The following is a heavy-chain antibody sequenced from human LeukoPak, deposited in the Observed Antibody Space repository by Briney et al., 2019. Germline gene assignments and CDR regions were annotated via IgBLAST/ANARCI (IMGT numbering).Heavy chain of an antibody. J-gene: IGHJ4*02. Sequence: GGSLRLSCAASGFTFSSHGMNWVRQAPGKGLEWVSSISSSSSYIYYADSVKGRFTISRDNAKNSLYLQMNSLRAEDTAVYYCARLHSSGYYYLAHFGYWGQGTLVTVSS. CDR1: GFTFSSHG. D-gene: IGHD3-22*01. CDR2: ISSSSSYI. V-gene: IGHV3-21*01. CDR3: ARLHSSGYYYLAHFGY.